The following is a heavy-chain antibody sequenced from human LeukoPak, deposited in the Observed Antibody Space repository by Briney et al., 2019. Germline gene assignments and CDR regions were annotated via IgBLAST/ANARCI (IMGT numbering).Heavy chain of an antibody. CDR1: GFTFSTNA. CDR3: AKVVGYNFWSGFDY. J-gene: IGHJ4*02. Sequence: GGSLRLSCAASGFTFSTNAMNWVRQAPGKGLEWVSSISGSGAGTYYADSVKGRFTIPRDNSKNTLYLQMNSLRAEDTAVYYCAKVVGYNFWSGFDYWGQGALVTVSS. CDR2: ISGSGAGT. V-gene: IGHV3-23*01. D-gene: IGHD3-3*01.